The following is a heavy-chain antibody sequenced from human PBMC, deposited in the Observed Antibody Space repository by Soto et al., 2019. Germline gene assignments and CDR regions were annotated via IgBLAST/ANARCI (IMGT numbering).Heavy chain of an antibody. Sequence: GESLKISCKGSGYSFTGYWIGWVRQMPGKGLEWMGIIYPADSDVRYSPSFQGQVTISVDKSISTAYLQWSSLKASDTAMYYCARTAAAGKYYYGVDVWGQGTTVTVSS. CDR1: GYSFTGYW. J-gene: IGHJ6*02. CDR3: ARTAAAGKYYYGVDV. D-gene: IGHD6-13*01. V-gene: IGHV5-51*01. CDR2: IYPADSDV.